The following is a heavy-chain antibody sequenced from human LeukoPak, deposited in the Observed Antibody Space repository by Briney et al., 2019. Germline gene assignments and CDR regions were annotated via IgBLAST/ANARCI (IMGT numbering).Heavy chain of an antibody. CDR1: GFTFTTYA. D-gene: IGHD6-19*01. CDR2: INQDGREK. J-gene: IGHJ3*02. V-gene: IGHV3-7*01. CDR3: ARYGNGAWLAHYSFDI. Sequence: GGSLRLSCGAFGFTFTTYAMHWVRQAPGKGLEWVANINQDGREKYFVDSVKGRFAISRDNAMNSLYLQMNSLRAEDTAVYYCARYGNGAWLAHYSFDIWGQGTMVTVSS.